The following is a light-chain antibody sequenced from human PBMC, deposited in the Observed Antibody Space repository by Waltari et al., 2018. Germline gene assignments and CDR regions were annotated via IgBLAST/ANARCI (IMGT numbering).Light chain of an antibody. V-gene: IGKV2-30*02. Sequence: DVVMTQSPLSLPVTLGQPASISCRSSQSLVHSDGNAYLTWFQQRPGLSPRRLIYKVSTRDSGVPDRFSGSGSGTDFTLKISRVEAEDVGVYYCMQNTHWPFTFGPGTQVDFK. CDR1: QSLVHSDGNAY. CDR2: KVS. J-gene: IGKJ3*01. CDR3: MQNTHWPFT.